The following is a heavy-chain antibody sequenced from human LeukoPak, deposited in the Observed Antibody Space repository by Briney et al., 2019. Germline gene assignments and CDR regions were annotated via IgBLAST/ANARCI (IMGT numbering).Heavy chain of an antibody. CDR3: ARGRYYDSSGPFDY. D-gene: IGHD3-22*01. CDR2: IIPIFGTA. CDR1: GGTFSSYA. Sequence: SVKVSCKASGGTFSSYAISWVRQAPGQGLEWMGRIIPIFGTANYAQKFQGRVTITTDESTSTAYMELSSLRSEATAVYYCARGRYYDSSGPFDYWGQGTLVTVSS. J-gene: IGHJ4*02. V-gene: IGHV1-69*05.